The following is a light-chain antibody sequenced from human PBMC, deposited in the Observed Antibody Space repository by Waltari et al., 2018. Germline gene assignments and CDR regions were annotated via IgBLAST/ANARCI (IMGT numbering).Light chain of an antibody. CDR1: SSDIGGYDY. J-gene: IGLJ2*01. V-gene: IGLV2-8*01. CDR2: EVN. CDR3: SSYAGSNNLV. Sequence: QSALTQPPSASGSPGQSVTISCTGTSSDIGGYDYVSWYQQHPGRAPKVVMHEVNGRPPGVPDRLSGATSGDTASLTVAGLQAEDEADYYCSSYAGSNNLVFGGGTKLTVL.